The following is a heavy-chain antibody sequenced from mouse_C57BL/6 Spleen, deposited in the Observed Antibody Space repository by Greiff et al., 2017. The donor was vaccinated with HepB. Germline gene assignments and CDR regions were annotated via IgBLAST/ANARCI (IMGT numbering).Heavy chain of an antibody. CDR3: ARLRQLRLRGDY. D-gene: IGHD3-2*02. Sequence: QVQLQQPGAELVKPGASVKISCKASGYAFSSSWMNWVKQRPGKGLEWIGRIYPGDGDTNYNGKFKGKATLTADKSSSTAYMQLSSLTSEDSAVYFCARLRQLRLRGDYWGQGTSVTVSS. CDR2: IYPGDGDT. J-gene: IGHJ4*01. CDR1: GYAFSSSW. V-gene: IGHV1-82*01.